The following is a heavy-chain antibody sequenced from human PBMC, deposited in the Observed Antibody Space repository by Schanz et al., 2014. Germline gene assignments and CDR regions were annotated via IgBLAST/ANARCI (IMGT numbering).Heavy chain of an antibody. CDR2: ISGSGGST. CDR1: GFSFSSYS. J-gene: IGHJ4*02. Sequence: EADLVESGGGLIQRGESLRLSCSASGFSFSSYSMNWVRQAPGKGLEWVSGISGSGGSTYYADSVKGRFTISRDNSKNTLYLQMNSLRAEDTAVYYCAKDSTHIDIVLVPTAIDYWGQGTLVTVSS. V-gene: IGHV3-23*04. D-gene: IGHD2-2*01. CDR3: AKDSTHIDIVLVPTAIDY.